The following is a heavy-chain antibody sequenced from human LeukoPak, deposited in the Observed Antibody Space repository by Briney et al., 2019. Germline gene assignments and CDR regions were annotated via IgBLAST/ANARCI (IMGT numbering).Heavy chain of an antibody. CDR2: MNPNSGNT. CDR3: ARALSWTTNSYYYMDV. Sequence: ASVNVSCKASGYTSTSYDINWVRQATGQGLEWMGWMNPNSGNTVYAQKFQGRVTMTKNTSIPTAYMELSSLRSEDTAVYYCARALSWTTNSYYYMDVWGKGTTVTVSS. V-gene: IGHV1-8*01. J-gene: IGHJ6*03. CDR1: GYTSTSYD. D-gene: IGHD3/OR15-3a*01.